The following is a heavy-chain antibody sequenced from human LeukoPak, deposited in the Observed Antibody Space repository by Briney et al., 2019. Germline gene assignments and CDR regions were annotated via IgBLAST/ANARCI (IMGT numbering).Heavy chain of an antibody. V-gene: IGHV4-4*07. J-gene: IGHJ4*02. Sequence: SETLSLTCTVSGGSTTSYYWSWIRGPAGKGLGWIGRIYTSGSTNYNPSLKSRVTISVDTPKNQFSLKLGSVTAADADVYYCARTYGSGSYYNRGFDYWGQGTLVTVSS. CDR3: ARTYGSGSYYNRGFDY. CDR2: IYTSGST. CDR1: GGSTTSYY. D-gene: IGHD3-10*01.